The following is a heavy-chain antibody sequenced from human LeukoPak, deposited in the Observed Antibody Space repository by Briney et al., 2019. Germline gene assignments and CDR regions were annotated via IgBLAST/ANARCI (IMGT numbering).Heavy chain of an antibody. CDR2: VYYNSGST. V-gene: IGHV4-59*01. CDR3: ARSPGVGYYYYMDV. D-gene: IGHD2-15*01. J-gene: IGHJ6*03. CDR1: GASLINNY. Sequence: SETLSLTCNVSGASLINNYCSWIRQSPGKGLDWIGYVYYNSGSTSYSPSLNSRVTISVDTSKNQFYLKLTSVTAADTAMYYCARSPGVGYYYYMDVWGKGITVIVSS.